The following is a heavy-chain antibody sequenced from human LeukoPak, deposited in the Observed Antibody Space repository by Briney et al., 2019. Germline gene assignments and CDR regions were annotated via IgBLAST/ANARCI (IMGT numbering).Heavy chain of an antibody. V-gene: IGHV3-23*01. Sequence: PGGSLRLSCAASGFTFSSYAMSWVRQAPGKGLEWVSAISGSGGSTYYADSVKGRFTISRDNSKNTLYLQMSSLRAEDTAVYYCAKAYYDFWSGYTDAFDIWGQGTMVTVSS. CDR2: ISGSGGST. CDR3: AKAYYDFWSGYTDAFDI. D-gene: IGHD3-3*01. J-gene: IGHJ3*02. CDR1: GFTFSSYA.